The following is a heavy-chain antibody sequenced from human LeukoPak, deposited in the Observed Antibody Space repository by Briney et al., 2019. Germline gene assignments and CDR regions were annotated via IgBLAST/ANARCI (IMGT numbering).Heavy chain of an antibody. Sequence: PGGSLRLSCAASGFTFSSYAMSWVRKAPGKGLEWVSGSSGSGGSTYYADSVKGRFTISRDNSKNTLYLQMDSLRAEDTAVHYCAKDRLTATPYYFDYWGQGTLVTVSS. J-gene: IGHJ4*02. CDR2: SSGSGGST. CDR1: GFTFSSYA. V-gene: IGHV3-23*01. CDR3: AKDRLTATPYYFDY. D-gene: IGHD1-20*01.